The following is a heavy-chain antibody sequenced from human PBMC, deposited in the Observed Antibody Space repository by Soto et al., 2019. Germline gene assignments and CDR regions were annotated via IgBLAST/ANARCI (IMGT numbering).Heavy chain of an antibody. V-gene: IGHV1-18*01. J-gene: IGHJ6*02. D-gene: IGHD3-3*01. CDR1: GYRFETYA. CDR3: ARGHGVIIGAMDV. CDR2: TSSYNIDT. Sequence: QVQLVQSGAEMKKPGASVKVSCKSSGYRFETYAMNWVRQAPGQGLEWMGWTSSYNIDTFYADKFQDRVSMTTDTSTCTAYMELRSLSSDDTAVYYCARGHGVIIGAMDVWGQGTAVTVSS.